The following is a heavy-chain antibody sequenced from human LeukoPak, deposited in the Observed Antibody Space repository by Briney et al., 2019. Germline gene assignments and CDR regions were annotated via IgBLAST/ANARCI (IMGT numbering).Heavy chain of an antibody. CDR2: ISSSSSYI. CDR3: ARSRYGSGSYGAFDI. J-gene: IGHJ3*02. CDR1: GFTFSSYS. D-gene: IGHD3-10*01. V-gene: IGHV3-21*01. Sequence: PGGSLRLSCAASGFTFSSYSTNWVRQAPGKGLEWVSSISSSSSYIYYADSVKGRFTISRDNAKNSLYLQMNSLRAEDTAVYYCARSRYGSGSYGAFDIWGQGTMVTVSS.